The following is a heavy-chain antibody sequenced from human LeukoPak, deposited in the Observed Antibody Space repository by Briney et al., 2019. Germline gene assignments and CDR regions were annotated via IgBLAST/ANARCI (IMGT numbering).Heavy chain of an antibody. J-gene: IGHJ4*02. CDR3: ARGPYSSGSSADY. CDR2: ISSSDTYT. Sequence: PGGSLRLSCAASGFTFSDYYMSWIRQAPGKGLEWVSYISSSDTYTNYADSVKGRFTISRDNAKNSLYQQMNSLRAEDTAVYYCARGPYSSGSSADYWGQGTLVTVSS. D-gene: IGHD6-19*01. CDR1: GFTFSDYY. V-gene: IGHV3-11*06.